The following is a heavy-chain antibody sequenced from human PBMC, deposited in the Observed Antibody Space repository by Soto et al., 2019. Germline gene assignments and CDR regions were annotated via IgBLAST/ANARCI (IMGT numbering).Heavy chain of an antibody. CDR3: ASRIAAAGIKDV. CDR1: GYSFTSYW. D-gene: IGHD6-13*01. V-gene: IGHV5-10-1*01. CDR2: IDPSDSYT. Sequence: PGESLKISCKGSGYSFTSYWISWVRQMPGKGLEWMGRIDPSDSYTNYSPSFQGHVTISADKSISTAYLQWSSLKASDPAMYYCASRIAAAGIKDVWGQGTTVTVSS. J-gene: IGHJ6*02.